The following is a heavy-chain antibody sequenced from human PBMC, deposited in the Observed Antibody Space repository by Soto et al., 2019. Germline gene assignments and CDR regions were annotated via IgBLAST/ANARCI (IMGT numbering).Heavy chain of an antibody. J-gene: IGHJ4*02. CDR1: GFTFISYG. CDR2: ISYDGSNK. Sequence: WGSLRLSCAASGFTFISYGIHFFRQAPFKGLEWVAVISYDGSNKYYADSVKGRFTISRDNSKNTLYLQMNSLRAEDTAVYYCAKDRLSVVVVTAMDYWGQGTLVTVSS. CDR3: AKDRLSVVVVTAMDY. V-gene: IGHV3-30*18. D-gene: IGHD2-21*02.